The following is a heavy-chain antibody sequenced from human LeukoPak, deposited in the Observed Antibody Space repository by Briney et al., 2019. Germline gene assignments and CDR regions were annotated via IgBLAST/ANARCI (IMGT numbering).Heavy chain of an antibody. J-gene: IGHJ4*02. Sequence: TSETLSLTCTVSGGSISSYYWSWIRQPPGKGLEWVSYIYYSVSTNYDPSLQSRVTLSVDTSKNQYSLKLSSVTAADMAVYYCARFPRGGYNYFDYWGQGTLVTVSS. V-gene: IGHV4-59*13. CDR3: ARFPRGGYNYFDY. CDR2: IYYSVST. CDR1: GGSISSYY. D-gene: IGHD5-24*01.